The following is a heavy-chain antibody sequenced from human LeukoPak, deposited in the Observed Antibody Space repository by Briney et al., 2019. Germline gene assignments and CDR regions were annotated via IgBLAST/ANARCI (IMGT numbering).Heavy chain of an antibody. CDR2: ISGSGDSK. Sequence: GGSLRLSCAASGFTFSDYYMSWIRQAPGKGREGVSDISGSGDSKFYTDSVRGRFTISRDTAKNSLYLQMNSLRAEDTAVYYCARRTYSNYFFDYWGQGTLVTVSS. V-gene: IGHV3-11*01. CDR3: ARRTYSNYFFDY. J-gene: IGHJ4*02. D-gene: IGHD4-11*01. CDR1: GFTFSDYY.